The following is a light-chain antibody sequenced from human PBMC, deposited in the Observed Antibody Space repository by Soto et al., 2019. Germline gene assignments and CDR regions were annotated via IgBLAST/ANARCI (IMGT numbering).Light chain of an antibody. CDR3: QQYNNWPPWT. CDR2: GAS. V-gene: IGKV3-15*01. J-gene: IGKJ1*01. Sequence: EIVLTQSPATLSLSPGERATLSCRASQSVSNYLAWYQQKPGQAPRLLIYGASTRATGIPARFSGSGSGTEFTLTISSLQSEDFAVYYCQQYNNWPPWTFGQGTKVDIK. CDR1: QSVSNY.